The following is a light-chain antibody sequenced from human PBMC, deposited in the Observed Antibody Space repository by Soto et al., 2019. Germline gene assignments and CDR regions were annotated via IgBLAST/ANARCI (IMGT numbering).Light chain of an antibody. CDR2: DDI. J-gene: IGLJ2*01. V-gene: IGLV3-21*02. CDR3: QVWDSAVI. CDR1: DIGSKS. Sequence: SYELTQPPSVSVAPGQTARITCGGNDIGSKSVHWHQLKPGQAPVLVVYDDIDRPSGIPERFTGSNSGNTATLTISRVEAGDEADYYCQVWDSAVIFGGGTK.